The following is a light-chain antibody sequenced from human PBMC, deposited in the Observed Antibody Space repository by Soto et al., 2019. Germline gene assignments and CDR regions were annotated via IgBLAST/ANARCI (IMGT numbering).Light chain of an antibody. CDR1: SSGVGGYNY. Sequence: QSALTQPASVSGSPGQSITISCTGTSSGVGGYNYVSWYQQHPGKAPKVMIYDVSKRPSGISHRFSGSKSGNTASLTISGLQGEDEADYYCSSYTSGSTRVVFGGGTKLTVL. J-gene: IGLJ2*01. CDR3: SSYTSGSTRVV. V-gene: IGLV2-14*03. CDR2: DVS.